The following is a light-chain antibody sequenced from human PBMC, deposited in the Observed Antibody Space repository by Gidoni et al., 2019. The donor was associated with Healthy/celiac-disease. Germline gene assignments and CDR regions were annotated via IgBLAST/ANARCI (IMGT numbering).Light chain of an antibody. CDR3: GTWDSSLSVPYV. V-gene: IGLV1-51*01. CDR1: SSNIGNNY. Sequence: QSVLTQPPSVSAAPGQKVTISCSGSSSNIGNNYVSWYQQLPGTAPKLLIYDNNTRPSGIPDRFSGSKSGTSATLGITGLQTGDEADYYCGTWDSSLSVPYVFGTGTKVTVL. J-gene: IGLJ1*01. CDR2: DNN.